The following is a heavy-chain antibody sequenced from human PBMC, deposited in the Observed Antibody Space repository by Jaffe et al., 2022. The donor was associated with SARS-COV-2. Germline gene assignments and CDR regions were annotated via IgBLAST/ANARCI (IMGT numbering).Heavy chain of an antibody. Sequence: EVQLVESGGGVVQPGGSLRLSCAASGFTFDDYAMHWVRQAPGKGLEWVSLISGDGGSTYYADSVKGRFTISRDNSKNSLYLQMNSLRTEDTALYYCAKDGDLYSMYYYYGMDVWGQGTTVTVSS. V-gene: IGHV3-43*02. CDR3: AKDGDLYSMYYYYGMDV. CDR2: ISGDGGST. J-gene: IGHJ6*02. CDR1: GFTFDDYA. D-gene: IGHD4-4*01.